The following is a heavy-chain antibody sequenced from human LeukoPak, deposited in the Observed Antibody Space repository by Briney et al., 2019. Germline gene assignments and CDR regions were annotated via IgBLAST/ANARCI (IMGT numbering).Heavy chain of an antibody. J-gene: IGHJ4*02. V-gene: IGHV1-2*02. Sequence: GASVKVSCKASGYTFTGYYMHWVRQAPGQGLEWMGWINPNSGGTNYAQKFQGRVTMTRDTSISTAYMELSRLRSDDTAVYYCARDRSGSWYEAFDYWGQGTLVTVSS. CDR2: INPNSGGT. CDR1: GYTFTGYY. CDR3: ARDRSGSWYEAFDY. D-gene: IGHD6-13*01.